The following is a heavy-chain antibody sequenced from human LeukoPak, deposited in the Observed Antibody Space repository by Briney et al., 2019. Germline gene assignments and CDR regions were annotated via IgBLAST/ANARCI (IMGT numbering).Heavy chain of an antibody. D-gene: IGHD6-19*01. CDR2: IKSKTDGGTT. CDR1: GFTFSNAW. Sequence: GGSLRLSCAASGFTFSNAWMSWVRQAPGKGLEWVGRIKSKTDGGTTDYAAPVKGRFTISRDNSKNTLYLQMNSLRAEDTAVYYCAKDLIAVAAPERREVGYWGQGTLVTVSS. CDR3: AKDLIAVAAPERREVGY. J-gene: IGHJ4*02. V-gene: IGHV3-15*01.